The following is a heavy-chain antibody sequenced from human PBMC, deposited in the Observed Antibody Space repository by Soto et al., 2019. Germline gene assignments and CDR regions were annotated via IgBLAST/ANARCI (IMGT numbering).Heavy chain of an antibody. CDR2: FDSEDGET. D-gene: IGHD6-19*01. J-gene: IGHJ3*02. Sequence: VASVKVSCKVSGYTLTKLSMHWVRQAPGKGLEWMGGFDSEDGETIYAQKFQGRVTRTEDTSTDTAYMELSSLRSEDTAVYYCATSIKAVAGTLVAFDIWGQGTMVTVSS. CDR3: ATSIKAVAGTLVAFDI. V-gene: IGHV1-24*01. CDR1: GYTLTKLS.